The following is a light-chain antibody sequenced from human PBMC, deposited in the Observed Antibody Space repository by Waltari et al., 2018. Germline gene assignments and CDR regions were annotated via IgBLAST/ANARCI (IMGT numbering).Light chain of an antibody. J-gene: IGLJ1*01. CDR1: KLGDKY. CDR2: QDD. CDR3: QAWDSNTGNYV. V-gene: IGLV3-1*01. Sequence: SYDLTQPPSVSVSPGQTAIITCSGDKLGDKYVYWYQQKPGQSPLLVIYQDDKRPSGIPERFSGSNSGNTATLTISGTQAVDEADYYCQAWDSNTGNYVFGTGTKVTVL.